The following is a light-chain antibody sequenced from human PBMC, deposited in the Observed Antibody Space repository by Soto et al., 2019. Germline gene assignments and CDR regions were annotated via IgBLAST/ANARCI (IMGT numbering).Light chain of an antibody. Sequence: SYELTQPPSVSVSPGQTASITCSGDKLGDKYACWYQQKPGQSPVLVIYQDSKRPSGIPERFSGSNSGNTATLTISGTQAMDGADYYCRAGDSSTHIFVFGTGTRVPVL. J-gene: IGLJ1*01. CDR3: RAGDSSTHIFV. CDR2: QDS. CDR1: KLGDKY. V-gene: IGLV3-1*01.